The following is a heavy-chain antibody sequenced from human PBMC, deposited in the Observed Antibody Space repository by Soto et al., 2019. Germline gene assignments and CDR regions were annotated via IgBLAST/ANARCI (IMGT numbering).Heavy chain of an antibody. J-gene: IGHJ4*02. V-gene: IGHV3-23*01. CDR3: AKALCRGSGGSCSYFDY. CDR2: ISGSGGST. Sequence: EVQLLESGGGLVQPGGSLRLSCAASGFTFSSYAMSWVRQAPGKGLEWVSAISGSGGSTYYADSVKGRFTISRDNSKNTLYLQMNSLRAEDTAVYYCAKALCRGSGGSCSYFDYWGQGTLVTVSS. CDR1: GFTFSSYA. D-gene: IGHD2-15*01.